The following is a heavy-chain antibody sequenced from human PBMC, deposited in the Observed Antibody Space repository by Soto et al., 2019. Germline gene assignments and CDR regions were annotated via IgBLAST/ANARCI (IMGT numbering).Heavy chain of an antibody. Sequence: ASVKDSCKASGYTFTGYYMHWVRQAPGQGLEWMGWINPNSGGTNYAQKFQGWVTMTTDTSISTAYMELSRLRSDDTAVYYCARGRDTAMVYYYYYYMDVWGKGTTVTVSS. CDR1: GYTFTGYY. CDR2: INPNSGGT. D-gene: IGHD5-18*01. CDR3: ARGRDTAMVYYYYYYMDV. V-gene: IGHV1-2*04. J-gene: IGHJ6*03.